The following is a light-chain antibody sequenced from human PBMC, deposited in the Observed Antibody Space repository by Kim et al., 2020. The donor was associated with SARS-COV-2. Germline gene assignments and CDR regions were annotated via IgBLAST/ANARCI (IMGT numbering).Light chain of an antibody. CDR2: DAF. CDR3: QQRSNWYT. Sequence: EIVLTQSPVTLSLSPGERATLSCRASQSISSSLAWYQHKPGRAPRLLIYDAFNRATGIPARFSGSGSGTDFTLTISSLEPEDFAVYYCQQRSNWYTFGQGTKLEI. CDR1: QSISSS. V-gene: IGKV3-11*01. J-gene: IGKJ2*01.